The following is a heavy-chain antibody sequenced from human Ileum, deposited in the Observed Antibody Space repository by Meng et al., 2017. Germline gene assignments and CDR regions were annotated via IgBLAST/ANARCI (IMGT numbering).Heavy chain of an antibody. Sequence: QVHLVQSGVEVKKPGASVTVSCKTFGYTFSDYFMYWVRQAPGQGLEWMGWIDPRTGDTRYTQKLQGRVTMTRDTSISTVYMEVTNLRDDDTAVYYCARDLAGLGGYWGQGTLVTVSS. V-gene: IGHV1-2*02. CDR2: IDPRTGDT. D-gene: IGHD6-19*01. CDR3: ARDLAGLGGY. CDR1: GYTFSDYF. J-gene: IGHJ4*02.